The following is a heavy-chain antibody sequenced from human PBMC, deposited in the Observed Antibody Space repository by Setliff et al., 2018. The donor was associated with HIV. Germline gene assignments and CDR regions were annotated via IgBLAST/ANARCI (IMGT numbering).Heavy chain of an antibody. CDR3: ASFFVTTVTNQDY. CDR1: GGFISSIDYY. CDR2: IYYSGST. V-gene: IGHV4-30-4*08. Sequence: SETLSLTCTVSGGFISSIDYYWSWIRQPPGKGLEWIGYIYYSGSTYYNPSLKSRVTISVDTSKNQFSLKLSSVTAADTAVYYCASFFVTTVTNQDYWGQGTPVTVSS. J-gene: IGHJ4*02. D-gene: IGHD4-17*01.